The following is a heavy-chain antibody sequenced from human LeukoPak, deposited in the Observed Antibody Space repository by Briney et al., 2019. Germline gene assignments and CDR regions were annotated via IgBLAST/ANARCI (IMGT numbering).Heavy chain of an antibody. CDR2: IYYSGST. Sequence: SETLSLTCTVSGGSISSSSYYWGWIRQPPGKGLEWIGSIYYSGSTYYNPSLKSRVAISVDTSKNQFSLKLSSVTAADTAVYYCARSLGYCSSTSCRENWFDPWGQGTLVTVSS. J-gene: IGHJ5*02. CDR1: GGSISSSSYY. D-gene: IGHD2-2*01. CDR3: ARSLGYCSSTSCRENWFDP. V-gene: IGHV4-39*07.